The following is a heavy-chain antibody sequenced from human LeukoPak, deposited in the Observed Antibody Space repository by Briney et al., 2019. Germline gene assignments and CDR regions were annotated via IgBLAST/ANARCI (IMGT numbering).Heavy chain of an antibody. CDR1: GFTFSNYN. Sequence: GGSLRLSCAASGFTFSNYNVNWVRQAPGKGLEWVSYISASSTTIYYADSVKGRFTTSRDNAKNSVYLQVNSLRDEDTAVYYCARGSLATRSFDYWGQGTLVTVSS. CDR2: ISASSTTI. V-gene: IGHV3-48*02. D-gene: IGHD5-12*01. J-gene: IGHJ4*02. CDR3: ARGSLATRSFDY.